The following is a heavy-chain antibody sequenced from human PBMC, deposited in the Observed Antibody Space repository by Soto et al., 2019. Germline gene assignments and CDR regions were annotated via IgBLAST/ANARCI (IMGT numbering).Heavy chain of an antibody. V-gene: IGHV4-34*01. CDR3: ARSGHRVRFLEGLAHRNYGMDV. D-gene: IGHD3-3*01. CDR1: GGSFSVYY. Sequence: PSETLSLTCAVYGGSFSVYYWSWIRQPPGKGLEWIGEINHSGSTNYNPSLKSRVTISVDTSKNQFSLKLSSVTAADTAVYYCARSGHRVRFLEGLAHRNYGMDVLGQGTKVT. J-gene: IGHJ6*02. CDR2: INHSGST.